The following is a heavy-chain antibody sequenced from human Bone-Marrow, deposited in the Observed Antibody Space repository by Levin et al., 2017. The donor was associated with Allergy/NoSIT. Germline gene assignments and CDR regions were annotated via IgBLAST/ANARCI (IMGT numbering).Heavy chain of an antibody. D-gene: IGHD6-19*01. J-gene: IGHJ4*02. CDR1: GGSISRFY. V-gene: IGHV3-9*01. CDR3: VKDIEGVAGTGYFDS. CDR2: ISWNRNVI. Sequence: LSLTCSVSGGSISRFYWSWVRQAPGKGLEWVSGISWNRNVIGYAESVKGRFTISRDYVKSFLYLQMNSLRADDTAFYYCVKDIEGVAGTGYFDSWGQGTLVTVSS.